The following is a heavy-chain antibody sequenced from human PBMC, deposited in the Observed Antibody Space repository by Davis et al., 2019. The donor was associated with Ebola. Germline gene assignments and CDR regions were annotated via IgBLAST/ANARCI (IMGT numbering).Heavy chain of an antibody. V-gene: IGHV1-69*13. CDR3: ARDRLYCASGDGQVVRCLLSDN. D-gene: IGHD6-6*01. CDR1: GGTFSSYA. CDR2: IIPIFGTA. Sequence: SVKVSCKASGGTFSSYAISWVRQAPGQGLEWMGGIIPIFGTANYAQKFQGRVTITADESTSTAYMELSSLRSEDTAVYYCARDRLYCASGDGQVVRCLLSDNWGQGTLVTVSS. J-gene: IGHJ4*02.